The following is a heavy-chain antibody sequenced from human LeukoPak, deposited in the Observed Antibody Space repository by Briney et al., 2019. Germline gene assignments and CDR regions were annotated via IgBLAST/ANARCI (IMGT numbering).Heavy chain of an antibody. CDR2: ISAYNGNT. V-gene: IGHV1-18*01. J-gene: IGHJ5*02. D-gene: IGHD1-26*01. CDR3: ARDDSGIGRQAHNWFDP. CDR1: GYTFTSYG. Sequence: ASVKVSCKASGYTFTSYGISSVRQAPGQGLEWMGWISAYNGNTNYAQKLQGRVTMTTDTSTSTAYMELRSLRSDDTAVYYCARDDSGIGRQAHNWFDPWGQGTLVTVSS.